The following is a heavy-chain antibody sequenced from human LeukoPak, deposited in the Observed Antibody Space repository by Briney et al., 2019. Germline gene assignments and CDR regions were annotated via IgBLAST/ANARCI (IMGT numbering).Heavy chain of an antibody. D-gene: IGHD4-17*01. J-gene: IGHJ5*02. V-gene: IGHV4-59*12. Sequence: PSETLSLTCTVSGGSISSYYWSWIRQPPGKGLEWIGYIYYSGSTNYNPSLKSRVTISVDTSKNQFSLKLSSVTAADTAVYYCARGRTTVVTPAYWFDPWGQGTLVTVSS. CDR2: IYYSGST. CDR1: GGSISSYY. CDR3: ARGRTTVVTPAYWFDP.